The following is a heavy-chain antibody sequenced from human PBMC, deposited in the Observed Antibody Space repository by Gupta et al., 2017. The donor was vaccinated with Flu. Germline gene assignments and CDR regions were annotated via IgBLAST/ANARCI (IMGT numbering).Heavy chain of an antibody. V-gene: IGHV1-46*01. Sequence: QASGEGRVGLVGNVSCGGSTYYAPSLQGRVTVTGDTSTSTFSMALTCVTAADTAVYYCARTSARAYAPTLFDYWGQGTLVSVSS. D-gene: IGHD3-16*01. J-gene: IGHJ4*02. CDR3: ARTSARAYAPTLFDY. CDR2: NVSCGGST.